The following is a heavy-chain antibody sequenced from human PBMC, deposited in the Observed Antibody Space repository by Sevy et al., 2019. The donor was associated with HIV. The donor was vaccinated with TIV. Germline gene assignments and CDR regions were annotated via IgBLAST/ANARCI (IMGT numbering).Heavy chain of an antibody. V-gene: IGHV1-24*01. J-gene: IGHJ4*02. Sequence: APVKVSCKVSGYTLSELSIHWVRQAPGKGLEWMGRFDPEDGETIYAQKFQGRVTLTEDTSTDTAYMELRSLKTEDTAVYYCATTREYYEDSSGYLDFWGQGTLVTVSS. CDR1: GYTLSELS. CDR3: ATTREYYEDSSGYLDF. D-gene: IGHD3-22*01. CDR2: FDPEDGET.